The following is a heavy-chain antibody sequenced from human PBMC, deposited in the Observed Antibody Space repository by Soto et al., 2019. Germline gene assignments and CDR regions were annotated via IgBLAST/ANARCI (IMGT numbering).Heavy chain of an antibody. D-gene: IGHD3-3*01. CDR3: ARGGYDFWSGLDP. V-gene: IGHV4-30-2*06. CDR1: GGSISSGSYS. CDR2: IYPSGNT. Sequence: QLQLQESGSVLVKPSQTLSLTCAVSGGSISSGSYSWSWMRQSPGGGLVWLGYIYPSGNTYYNPSLKNRVTMSIDRSKNQFSLKLSSVTAADTAVYYCARGGYDFWSGLDPWGQGTLVTVSS. J-gene: IGHJ5*02.